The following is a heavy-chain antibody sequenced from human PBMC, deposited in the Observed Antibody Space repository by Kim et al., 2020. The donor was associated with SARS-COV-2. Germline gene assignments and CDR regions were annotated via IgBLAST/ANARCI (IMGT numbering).Heavy chain of an antibody. CDR3: ARARRTFYFYAMDV. CDR2: IIPFYKKA. CDR1: GDNSTTYA. Sequence: SVKVSCKAFGDNSTTYAMNWVRQAPGQGLEWMGGIIPFYKKANYAQKFLGRVAITADESSNTISLDLSSLRFEDTAVYYCARARRTFYFYAMDVWCQGT. V-gene: IGHV1-69*13. J-gene: IGHJ6*02.